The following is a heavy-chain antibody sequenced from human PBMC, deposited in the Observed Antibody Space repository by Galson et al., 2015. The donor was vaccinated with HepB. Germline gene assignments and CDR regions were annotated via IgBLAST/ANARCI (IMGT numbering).Heavy chain of an antibody. CDR3: AKSYGLFDS. V-gene: IGHV3-23*01. J-gene: IGHJ5*01. CDR2: ITGKGDST. D-gene: IGHD5-18*01. Sequence: SLRLSCAASGFGFDTHAMSWVRQAPGKGLEWISGITGKGDSTFYADSVKGRFTVSKDNSNNMLYLQMNSLRAEDAGLYFCAKSYGLFDSWGQGILVTVSS. CDR1: GFGFDTHA.